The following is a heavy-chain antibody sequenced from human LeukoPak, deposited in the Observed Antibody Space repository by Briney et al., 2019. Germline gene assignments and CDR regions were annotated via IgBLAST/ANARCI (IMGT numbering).Heavy chain of an antibody. CDR3: AREWGYCSGGSSYHDY. CDR2: INPNSGDT. CDR1: GYTFTGYY. J-gene: IGHJ4*02. D-gene: IGHD2-15*01. V-gene: IGHV1-2*02. Sequence: GASVKVSCKASGYTFTGYYMHWVRQAPGQGLEWMGWINPNSGDTNYAQKFQGRVTLTRDTSISTAYMDLSRLRSDDTAVYYCAREWGYCSGGSSYHDYWGQGTLVTVSS.